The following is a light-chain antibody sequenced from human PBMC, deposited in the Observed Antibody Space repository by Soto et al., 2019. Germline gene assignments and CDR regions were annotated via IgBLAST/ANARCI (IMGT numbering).Light chain of an antibody. J-gene: IGKJ2*02. V-gene: IGKV3-20*01. CDR1: QSVSSRY. Sequence: EIVLTQSPGTLSLSPGERATLSCXXXQSVSSRYLAWYQQKHGQAPRLLIFGASTRAPGIPDRFSGSGSGTDFTLTISGLEPEDFAVYYCQQYGSSPRTFGQGTKLEIK. CDR3: QQYGSSPRT. CDR2: GAS.